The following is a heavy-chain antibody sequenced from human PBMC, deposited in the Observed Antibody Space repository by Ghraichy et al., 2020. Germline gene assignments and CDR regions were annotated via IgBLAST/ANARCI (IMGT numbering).Heavy chain of an antibody. Sequence: SCAASGFTFSSYAMHWVRQAPGKGLEWVAVISYDGSNKYYADSVKGRFTISRDNSKNTLYLQMNSLRAEDTAVYYCARASSGYNLNYFDYWGQGTLVTVSS. D-gene: IGHD5-12*01. V-gene: IGHV3-30-3*01. CDR1: GFTFSSYA. J-gene: IGHJ4*02. CDR3: ARASSGYNLNYFDY. CDR2: ISYDGSNK.